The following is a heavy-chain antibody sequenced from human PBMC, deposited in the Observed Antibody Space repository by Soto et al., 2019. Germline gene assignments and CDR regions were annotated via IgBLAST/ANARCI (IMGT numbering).Heavy chain of an antibody. Sequence: SETLSLTCTVSGGSISSGGYYWSWIRQHPGKGLEWIGYIYYSGSTYYNPSLKSRLTISVDTSKNQFSLKLSSVTAADTAVYYCARRDAAVAARFGGWWFDPWGQGTLVTVSS. V-gene: IGHV4-31*03. J-gene: IGHJ5*02. CDR3: ARRDAAVAARFGGWWFDP. CDR2: IYYSGST. CDR1: GGSISSGGYY. D-gene: IGHD6-19*01.